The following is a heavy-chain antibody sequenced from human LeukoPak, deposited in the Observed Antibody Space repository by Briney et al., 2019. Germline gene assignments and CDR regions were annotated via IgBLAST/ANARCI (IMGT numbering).Heavy chain of an antibody. CDR2: SYSGGNA. CDR1: GASTSAYY. CDR3: AHSKRGGGYYINAFAV. Sequence: PSETLSLTCTVSGASTSAYYWSWIRQPPGKGLEWIGYSYSGGNANYNPSLESRVTISIDTSQNQFSLRLTSVTAADTAVYFCAHSKRGGGYYINAFAVWGQGALVTISS. V-gene: IGHV4-59*01. J-gene: IGHJ3*01. D-gene: IGHD1-26*01.